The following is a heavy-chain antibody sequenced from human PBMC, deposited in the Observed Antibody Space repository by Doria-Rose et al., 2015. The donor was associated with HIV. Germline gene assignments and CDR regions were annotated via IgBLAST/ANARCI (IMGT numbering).Heavy chain of an antibody. J-gene: IGHJ5*02. V-gene: IGHV1-3*01. D-gene: IGHD2-2*01. CDR3: AKDRVRVVQAATTLDL. CDR1: GYTFTRYA. CDR2: INVDSGNT. Sequence: QVQLVQSGAEVKKPGASVRVSCKASGYTFTRYAMHWVRQAPGQRPEWMGWINVDSGNTDYSQKFQGRLTITRDTSASTAYMELSSLTSDDTAVYYCAKDRVRVVQAATTLDLWGQGTLVTVSS.